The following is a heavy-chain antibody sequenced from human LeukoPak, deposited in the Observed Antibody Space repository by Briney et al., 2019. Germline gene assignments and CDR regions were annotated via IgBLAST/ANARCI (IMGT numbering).Heavy chain of an antibody. Sequence: GGSLRLSCAASGFTVSSNYMNWVRQAPGKGLEWVSVINGAGNAYYADSVKGRFTISRDNSKNMLYLQMNSLRAEDTAVYHCARSQGGTMSLRHFDLWGRGTLVTVTS. CDR1: GFTVSSNY. D-gene: IGHD3-22*01. V-gene: IGHV3-53*01. J-gene: IGHJ2*01. CDR3: ARSQGGTMSLRHFDL. CDR2: INGAGNA.